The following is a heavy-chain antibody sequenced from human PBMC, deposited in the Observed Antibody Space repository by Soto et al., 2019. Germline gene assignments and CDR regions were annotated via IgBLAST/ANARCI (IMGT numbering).Heavy chain of an antibody. V-gene: IGHV3-30*18. Sequence: GGSLRLSCAASGFTFSSYGMHWVRQAPGKGLEWGAVISYDGSNKYYADSVKGRFTISRDNSKNALYLQMNSLRAEDTAVYYCAKDQSGSYYYYGMDVWGQGTTVTVSS. D-gene: IGHD1-26*01. CDR1: GFTFSSYG. CDR2: ISYDGSNK. J-gene: IGHJ6*02. CDR3: AKDQSGSYYYYGMDV.